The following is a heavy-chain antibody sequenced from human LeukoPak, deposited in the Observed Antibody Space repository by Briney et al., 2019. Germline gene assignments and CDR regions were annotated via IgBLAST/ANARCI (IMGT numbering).Heavy chain of an antibody. D-gene: IGHD6-25*01. J-gene: IGHJ4*02. CDR1: GGTFSSYA. CDR2: IIPIFGIA. Sequence: SVKVSCKASGGTFSSYAISWVRQAPGQGLDWMGRIIPIFGIANYAQKFQGRVTITADKSTSKAYMERSSLRSEDTAVYYCARESRSGYDWDYWGQETLVTVSS. V-gene: IGHV1-69*04. CDR3: ARESRSGYDWDY.